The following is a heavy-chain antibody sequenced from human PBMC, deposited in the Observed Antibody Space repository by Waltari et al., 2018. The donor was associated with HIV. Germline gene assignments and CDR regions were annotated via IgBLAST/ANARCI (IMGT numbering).Heavy chain of an antibody. D-gene: IGHD3-3*01. V-gene: IGHV4-39*01. J-gene: IGHJ4*02. CDR2: IYYSGST. CDR3: ARWSHGRDTWSGYIEAYYFDY. CDR1: GGSISSSSYY. Sequence: QLQLQESGPGLVKPSETLSLTCTVSGGSISSSSYYWGWIRQPPGKGLEWIGSIYYSGSTYYNPSLKSRVTISVDTSKNQFSLKLSSVTAADTAVYYCARWSHGRDTWSGYIEAYYFDYWGQGTLVTVSS.